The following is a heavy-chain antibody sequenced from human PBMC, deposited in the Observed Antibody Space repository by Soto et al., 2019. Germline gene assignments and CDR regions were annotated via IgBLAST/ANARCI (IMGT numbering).Heavy chain of an antibody. J-gene: IGHJ6*03. CDR3: ARDSFAAAGRGGLGDSYPYYSIED. CDR1: GFTCSSYS. D-gene: IGHD6-13*01. V-gene: IGHV3-48*01. CDR2: ISSSSSTI. Sequence: PGGSLRLSCAASGFTCSSYSMNWVRQAPGKGLEWVSYISSSSSTIYYADSVKGRFTISRDNAKNSLYLQMNSLRAEDTAVYYCARDSFAAAGRGGLGDSYPYYSIEDWGKGTTVNVPS.